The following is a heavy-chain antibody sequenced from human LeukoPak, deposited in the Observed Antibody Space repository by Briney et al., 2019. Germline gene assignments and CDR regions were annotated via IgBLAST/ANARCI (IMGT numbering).Heavy chain of an antibody. V-gene: IGHV3-33*01. CDR2: IWYDGSNK. Sequence: GGSLRLSCAASGFTFSSYGMHWVRQAPGKGLEWVAVIWYDGSNKYYADSVKDRFTISRDNSKNTLYLQMNSLRAEDTAVYYCARDSGSGYYGMDVWGQGTTVTVSS. CDR1: GFTFSSYG. D-gene: IGHD6-25*01. J-gene: IGHJ6*02. CDR3: ARDSGSGYYGMDV.